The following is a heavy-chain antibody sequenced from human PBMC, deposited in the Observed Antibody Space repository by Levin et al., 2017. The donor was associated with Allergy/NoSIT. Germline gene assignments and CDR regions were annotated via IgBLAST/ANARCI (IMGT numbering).Heavy chain of an antibody. CDR2: IYYSGNT. Sequence: GSLRLSCTVSGGSINNYYWTWIRQPPGKGLEWIGHIYYSGNTHYNSSLKSRVTISVDTSKNQFSLRLSSVTAADTAVYYCARRTAYNWNFPIWGQGTMVTVSS. CDR1: GGSINNYY. D-gene: IGHD1-1*01. CDR3: ARRTAYNWNFPI. J-gene: IGHJ3*02. V-gene: IGHV4-59*08.